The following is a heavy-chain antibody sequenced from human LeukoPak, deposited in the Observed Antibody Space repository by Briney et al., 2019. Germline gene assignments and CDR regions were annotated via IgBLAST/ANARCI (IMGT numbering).Heavy chain of an antibody. V-gene: IGHV1-69*04. CDR1: GGTFSSYA. D-gene: IGHD2-15*01. CDR2: IIPILGIA. J-gene: IGHJ4*02. CDR3: ARDTRGYSDY. Sequence: GASVKVSCKASGGTFSSYAISWVRQAPGQGLEWMGRIIPILGIANYAQKFQGRVTITADKSTSTAYMELRSLRSDDTAVYYCARDTRGYSDYWGQGTLVTVSS.